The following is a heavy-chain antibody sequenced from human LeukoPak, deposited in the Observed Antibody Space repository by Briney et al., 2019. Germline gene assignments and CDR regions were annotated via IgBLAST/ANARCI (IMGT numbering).Heavy chain of an antibody. CDR1: GFTFSSYW. D-gene: IGHD5-18*01. CDR2: IKQDGSEK. Sequence: PGGSLRLSCAASGFTFSSYWMSWVRQAPGKGLEWVANIKQDGSEKYYVDSVKGRFTISRDNAKNSLYLQMNSLRAEGTAVYYCARDGYSHPHGYWGQGCLVTVSS. J-gene: IGHJ4*02. CDR3: ARDGYSHPHGY. V-gene: IGHV3-7*05.